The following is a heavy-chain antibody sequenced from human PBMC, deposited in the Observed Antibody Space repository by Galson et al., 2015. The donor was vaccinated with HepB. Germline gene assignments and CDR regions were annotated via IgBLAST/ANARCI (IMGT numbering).Heavy chain of an antibody. CDR1: GYSFTSYW. CDR3: ARHSPFGSGYLYNWFDP. CDR2: IDPSDSYT. J-gene: IGHJ5*02. Sequence: QSGAEVKKPGESLRISCKGSGYSFTSYWISWVRQMPGKGLEWMGRIDPSDSYTNYSPSFQGHVTISADKSISTAYLQWSSLKASDTAMYYCARHSPFGSGYLYNWFDPWGQGTLVTVSS. D-gene: IGHD3-22*01. V-gene: IGHV5-10-1*01.